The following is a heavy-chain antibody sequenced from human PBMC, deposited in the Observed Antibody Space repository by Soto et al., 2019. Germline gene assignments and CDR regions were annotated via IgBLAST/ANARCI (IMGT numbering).Heavy chain of an antibody. CDR2: IKTSAVGGAT. CDR1: GFSFNEAW. V-gene: IGHV3-15*07. J-gene: IGHJ6*02. D-gene: IGHD2-15*01. CDR3: TTVSVEGI. Sequence: EVQLVESAGGLVKPGGSLRLSCVAYGFSFNEAWMNWVRQAPGQGLEWVGRIKTSAVGGATNYAAPVQGRFTISRDDSKNTLYLHMNSLRTEDTAIYYCTTVSVEGIWCQGTTVSVSS.